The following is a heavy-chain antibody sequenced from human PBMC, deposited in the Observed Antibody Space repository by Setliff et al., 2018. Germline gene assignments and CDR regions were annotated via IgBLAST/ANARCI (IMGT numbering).Heavy chain of an antibody. CDR1: GESFSGHY. V-gene: IGHV4-34*01. CDR3: AREDGPNYYYYYMDI. D-gene: IGHD2-15*01. Sequence: ASETLSLTCAVYGESFSGHYWSWIRQPPGKGLEWIGEINHSGSTNYNPSLKSRVTTSIDTSKNQFSLKLSSVTAADTAVYYCAREDGPNYYYYYMDIWGKGTTVTVSS. J-gene: IGHJ6*03. CDR2: INHSGST.